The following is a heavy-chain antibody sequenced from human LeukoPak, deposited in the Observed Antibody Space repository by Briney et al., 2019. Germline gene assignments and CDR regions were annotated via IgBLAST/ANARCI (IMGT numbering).Heavy chain of an antibody. J-gene: IGHJ5*02. CDR3: ARGLDVVVVAASAPVWFDP. CDR2: IYYGGST. Sequence: SETLSLTCTVSGGSISSGGYYWSWIRQHPGKGLEWIGHIYYGGSTYYNPSLKSRVTISVDTSKNQFSLKLSSVTAADTAVYYCARGLDVVVVAASAPVWFDPWGQGTLVTVSS. V-gene: IGHV4-31*03. CDR1: GGSISSGGYY. D-gene: IGHD2-15*01.